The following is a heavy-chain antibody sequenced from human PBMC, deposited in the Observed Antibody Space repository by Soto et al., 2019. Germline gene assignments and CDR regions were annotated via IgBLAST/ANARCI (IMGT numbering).Heavy chain of an antibody. Sequence: SETLSLTCAVYGGSFSGYYWSWIRQPPGKGLEWIGEINHSGSTNYNPSLKSRVTISVDASKNQFSLKLSSVTAADTAVYYCARVGQWLEERYFDYWGQGTLVTVSS. CDR1: GGSFSGYY. V-gene: IGHV4-34*01. J-gene: IGHJ4*02. CDR2: INHSGST. D-gene: IGHD6-19*01. CDR3: ARVGQWLEERYFDY.